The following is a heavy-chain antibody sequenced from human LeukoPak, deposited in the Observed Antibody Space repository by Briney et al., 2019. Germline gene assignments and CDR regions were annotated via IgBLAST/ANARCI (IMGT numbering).Heavy chain of an antibody. D-gene: IGHD2-15*01. J-gene: IGHJ5*02. CDR2: ILYNGSIK. CDR1: GFTFRSSG. CDR3: ARAGGYCSGGSCYRGYSWFDP. V-gene: IGHV3-33*01. Sequence: GGSLRLSCAASGFTFRSSGMHWVRQAPGKGLEWVAVILYNGSIKYYADSVKGRFTISRDNSKNTLYLQMNSLRVEDTAVYYCARAGGYCSGGSCYRGYSWFDPWGQGTLVTVSS.